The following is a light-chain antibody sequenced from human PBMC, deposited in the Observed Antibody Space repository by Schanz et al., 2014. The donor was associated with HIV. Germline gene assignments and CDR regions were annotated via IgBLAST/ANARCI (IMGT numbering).Light chain of an antibody. CDR1: QSVSSN. J-gene: IGKJ1*01. V-gene: IGKV3-15*01. Sequence: EIVMTQSPATLSVSPGERATLSCRASQSVSSNLAWYQQKPGQAPRLLIYGASTRATGIPARFSGSGSGTEFTLTINRLEPEDFVVYYCQQFGSFPTFGQGTKVEIK. CDR3: QQFGSFPT. CDR2: GAS.